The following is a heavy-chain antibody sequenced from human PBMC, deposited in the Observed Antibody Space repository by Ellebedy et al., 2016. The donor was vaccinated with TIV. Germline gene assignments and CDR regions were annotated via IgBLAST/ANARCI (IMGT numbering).Heavy chain of an antibody. V-gene: IGHV3-74*01. Sequence: GESLKISCAASGFTFSSHWMHWVRQAPGKGLVWVSRINSDGSSTSYADSVKGRFTISRDNAKNTLYLQMTSLRVEDTAIYYCARNLSGDDLGIDFWGQGTLVTVSS. CDR1: GFTFSSHW. CDR2: INSDGSST. D-gene: IGHD5-12*01. CDR3: ARNLSGDDLGIDF. J-gene: IGHJ4*02.